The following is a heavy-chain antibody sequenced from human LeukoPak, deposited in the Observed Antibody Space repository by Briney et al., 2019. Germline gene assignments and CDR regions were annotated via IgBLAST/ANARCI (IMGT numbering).Heavy chain of an antibody. V-gene: IGHV1-2*02. CDR3: ARVRYRLAETYIDY. CDR1: GYTFTSYG. CDR2: INPNSAGT. J-gene: IGHJ4*02. Sequence: ASVKVSCKASGYTFTSYGISWVRQAPGQGLEWMGWINPNSAGTNYAQKFQGRVTMTRDTSISTAYMELSRLRSDDTAVYYCARVRYRLAETYIDYWGQGTLVTVSS. D-gene: IGHD3-16*01.